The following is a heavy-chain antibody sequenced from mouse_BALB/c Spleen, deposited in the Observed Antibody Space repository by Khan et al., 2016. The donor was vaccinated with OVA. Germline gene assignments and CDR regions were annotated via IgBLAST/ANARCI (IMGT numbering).Heavy chain of an antibody. Sequence: EVQLQQSGPELVKPGASVKISCKTSGYTFTEYTLHWVKQSHGKSLGWIGVINPKNGVTSYNQKFRGKATLTVDKSSSTAYMEFRSLTSGDSAVYYCARDAGHYWGRGTSDTVSS. CDR2: INPKNGVT. CDR3: ARDAGHY. D-gene: IGHD3-3*01. CDR1: GYTFTEYT. J-gene: IGHJ4*01. V-gene: IGHV1-18*01.